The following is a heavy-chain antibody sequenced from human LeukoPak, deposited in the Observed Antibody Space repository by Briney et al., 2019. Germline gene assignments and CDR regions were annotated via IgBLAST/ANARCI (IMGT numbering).Heavy chain of an antibody. D-gene: IGHD2-15*01. Sequence: ASVKVSCKASGYTFTNYGISWVRQAPGQGLEWMGWISAYNGNTNYAQKLQGRVTMTTDTSTSTAYMELRSLRSDDTAVYYCARGRWCPTTYCSLDYWGQGTLVTVSS. CDR2: ISAYNGNT. J-gene: IGHJ4*02. CDR3: ARGRWCPTTYCSLDY. V-gene: IGHV1-18*01. CDR1: GYTFTNYG.